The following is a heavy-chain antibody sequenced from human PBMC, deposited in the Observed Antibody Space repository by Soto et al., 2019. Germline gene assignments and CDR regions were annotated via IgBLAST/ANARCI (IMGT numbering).Heavy chain of an antibody. CDR1: SRYA. Sequence: EVQLLESGGGLVQPGGSLRLSCAAFSRYAMSWVRQTPGKGLEWVSAISDSGAGTYYADSVRGRFTISRDNSKNTVYLQMKSLRADDTAIYYCAKLTGFEFDGTSFDIWDQGTMVTVSS. CDR3: AKLTGFEFDGTSFDI. V-gene: IGHV3-23*01. CDR2: ISDSGAGT. J-gene: IGHJ3*02. D-gene: IGHD3-9*01.